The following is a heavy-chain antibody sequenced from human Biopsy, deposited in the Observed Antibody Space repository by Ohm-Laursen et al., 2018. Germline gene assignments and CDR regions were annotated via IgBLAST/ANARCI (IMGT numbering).Heavy chain of an antibody. D-gene: IGHD3-22*01. Sequence: TLSLTCSVYGVSFNGYYWSWIRQTPGKGLEWIGEINHSGRTNYNPSLKSQVTISVDTSKIQFSLKVRSVTAADTAVYYCVRGVDYYDPYHYYALDVWGQGTTVTVSS. CDR1: GVSFNGYY. V-gene: IGHV4-34*01. J-gene: IGHJ6*02. CDR3: VRGVDYYDPYHYYALDV. CDR2: INHSGRT.